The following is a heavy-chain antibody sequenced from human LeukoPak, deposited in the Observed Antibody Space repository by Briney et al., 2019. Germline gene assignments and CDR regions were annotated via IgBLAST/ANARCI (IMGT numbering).Heavy chain of an antibody. CDR1: RFTFSAEV. Sequence: CLRLSSAPSRFTFSAEVVTPFGRAPGKGLKSFSTISVGAESIFYADSVKGRFTISRDDSNNALYLQMHSLRAEDTAPYYCASGPPFLKYFEYWGQGTLVTVSS. CDR2: ISVGAESI. CDR3: ASGPPFLKYFEY. D-gene: IGHD3-3*01. V-gene: IGHV3-23*01. J-gene: IGHJ4*02.